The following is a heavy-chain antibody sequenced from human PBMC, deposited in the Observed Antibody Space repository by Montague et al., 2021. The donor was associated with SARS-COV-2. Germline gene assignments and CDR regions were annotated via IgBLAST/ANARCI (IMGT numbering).Heavy chain of an antibody. V-gene: IGHV4-4*02. J-gene: IGHJ4*02. Sequence: SETLSLTCAVSGDSIMTTDCWSWVRQPPGKGLEWIGENYQGASTNYNPSLKSRVTMLVDRSKNQVYLELYSVTAADTALYYCVRAGGFHNRPPVWGQGALVIVSS. CDR1: GDSIMTTDC. CDR3: VRAGGFHNRPPV. D-gene: IGHD4-23*01. CDR2: NYQGAST.